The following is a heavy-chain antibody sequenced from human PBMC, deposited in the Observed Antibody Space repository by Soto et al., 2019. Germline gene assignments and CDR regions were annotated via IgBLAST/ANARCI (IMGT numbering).Heavy chain of an antibody. CDR2: INPSYGTT. CDR3: ARGARDSYGSIYWYFDL. D-gene: IGHD5-18*01. CDR1: GYTFTSYF. Sequence: ASVKVSCKASGYTFTSYFIHWVRQAPGQGLEWMGIINPSYGTTTYAQKFQGRVTITRDTSASTAYMELSSLRSEDTAVYYCARGARDSYGSIYWYFDLWGRGTLVTVSS. V-gene: IGHV1-46*01. J-gene: IGHJ2*01.